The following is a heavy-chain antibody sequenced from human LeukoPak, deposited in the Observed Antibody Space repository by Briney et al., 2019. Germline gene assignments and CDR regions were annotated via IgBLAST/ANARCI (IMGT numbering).Heavy chain of an antibody. J-gene: IGHJ4*02. CDR1: GFTFSSYE. CDR3: AREGVYDSWDY. D-gene: IGHD3-3*01. V-gene: IGHV3-48*03. CDR2: ISSSGSTI. Sequence: PGGSLRLSCAASGFTFSSYEMNWVRQAPGKGLVWVSYISSSGSTIYYADSVKGRFTISRDNAKNSLYLQMNSLRAEDTAVYYCAREGVYDSWDYWGQGTLVTVSS.